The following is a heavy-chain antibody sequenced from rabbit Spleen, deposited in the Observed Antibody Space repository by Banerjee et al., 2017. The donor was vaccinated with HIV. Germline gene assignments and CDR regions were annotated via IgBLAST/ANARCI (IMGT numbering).Heavy chain of an antibody. J-gene: IGHJ4*01. CDR2: IYIGSSDST. CDR1: GFSFSSNYW. Sequence: QSLEESGGDLVKPGASLTLTCTASGFSFSSNYWICWVRQAPGKGLEWIACIYIGSSDSTYYANWAKGRFTISKTSSTTVTLQMTSLTAADTATYFCASTIIYDSGAWTVFGLWGPGTLVTVS. D-gene: IGHD2-1*01. CDR3: ASTIIYDSGAWTVFGL. V-gene: IGHV1S40*01.